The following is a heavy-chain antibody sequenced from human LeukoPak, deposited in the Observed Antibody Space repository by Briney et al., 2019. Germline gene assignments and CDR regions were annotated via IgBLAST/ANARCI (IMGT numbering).Heavy chain of an antibody. Sequence: GGSLRLSCAASGFTFNSYSMNWVRQAPGKGLDWVSSISSSSSSIYYADSMKGRFTISRDNVKNLLFLQMNSLRAEDTAIYYCARDRKGRTYGDPYWFFDLWGRGTLVSVSS. V-gene: IGHV3-21*06. CDR1: GFTFNSYS. CDR3: ARDRKGRTYGDPYWFFDL. J-gene: IGHJ2*01. CDR2: ISSSSSSI. D-gene: IGHD4-17*01.